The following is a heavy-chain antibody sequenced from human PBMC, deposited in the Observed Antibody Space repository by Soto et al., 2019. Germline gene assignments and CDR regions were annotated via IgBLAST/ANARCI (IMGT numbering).Heavy chain of an antibody. J-gene: IGHJ4*02. Sequence: PRLSCEASGLTFSNYAMSWVRPAPGKGLEWVSVIGVSGYSAYYADSVKGRFTISRDNSKSTLLLQMNSLRVEDTAVYYCAKGRNAGFGEVFFDHWGQGIMVTVSS. D-gene: IGHD3-10*01. CDR2: IGVSGYSA. CDR3: AKGRNAGFGEVFFDH. V-gene: IGHV3-23*01. CDR1: GLTFSNYA.